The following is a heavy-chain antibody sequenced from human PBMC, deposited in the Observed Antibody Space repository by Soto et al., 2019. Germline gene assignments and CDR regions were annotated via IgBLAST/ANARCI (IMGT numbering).Heavy chain of an antibody. V-gene: IGHV3-15*01. D-gene: IGHD6-19*01. CDR1: GFTFSNAW. CDR3: TTARSSWYSSGWYWDLDY. CDR2: IKSKTDGGTT. Sequence: EVQVVESGGGLVKPGGSLRLSCAASGFTFSNAWMSWVRQAPGKGLEWVGRIKSKTDGGTTDYAAPVKGRFTISRDDSKNTLYLQMNSLKTEDTAVYYCTTARSSWYSSGWYWDLDYWGQGTLVTVSS. J-gene: IGHJ4*02.